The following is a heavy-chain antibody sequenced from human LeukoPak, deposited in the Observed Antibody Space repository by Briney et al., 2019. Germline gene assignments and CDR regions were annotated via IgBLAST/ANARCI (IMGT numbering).Heavy chain of an antibody. V-gene: IGHV3-21*01. J-gene: IGHJ6*03. CDR1: GFTFSSYT. D-gene: IGHD4-23*01. CDR2: ISSSSSYI. Sequence: PGGSLRLSCAASGFTFSSYTMNWDRQAPGKGLEGVSSISSSSSYIYYVDSVKGRFTISRDNAKKSLYLQMNSLRAEDTALYYCARDGDTVLTRGYYYYMDVWGKGTTVTVSS. CDR3: ARDGDTVLTRGYYYYMDV.